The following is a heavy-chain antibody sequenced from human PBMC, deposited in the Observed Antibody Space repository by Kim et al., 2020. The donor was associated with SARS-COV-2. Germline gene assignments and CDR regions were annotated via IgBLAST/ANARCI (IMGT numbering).Heavy chain of an antibody. CDR1: GFTFSSYG. D-gene: IGHD3-9*01. CDR2: ISYDGSNK. Sequence: GGSLRLSCAASGFTFSSYGMHWVRQAPGKGLEWVAVISYDGSNKYYADSVKGRFTISRDNSKNTLYLQMNSLRAEDTAVYYCARDARCFDWDGMDVWGQGTTVTVSS. J-gene: IGHJ6*02. CDR3: ARDARCFDWDGMDV. V-gene: IGHV3-33*05.